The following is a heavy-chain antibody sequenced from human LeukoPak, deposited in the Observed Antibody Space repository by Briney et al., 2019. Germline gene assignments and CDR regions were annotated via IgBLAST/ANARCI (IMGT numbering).Heavy chain of an antibody. CDR3: ERDHEGGNYGGNSNWFDP. D-gene: IGHD4-23*01. V-gene: IGHV4-61*02. J-gene: IGHJ5*02. CDR1: GGSISSGDYY. Sequence: PSQTLSLTCTVSGGSISSGDYYWSWIRQPAGKGLEWIGRVYISGFTNYNPSLKSRVTISVDTSRNQFSLKLSSVTAADTAVYYCERDHEGGNYGGNSNWFDPWGQGTLVTVSS. CDR2: VYISGFT.